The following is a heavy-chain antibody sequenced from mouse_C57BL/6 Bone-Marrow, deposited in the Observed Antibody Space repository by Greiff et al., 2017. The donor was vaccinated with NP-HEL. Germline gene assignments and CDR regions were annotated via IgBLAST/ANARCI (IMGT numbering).Heavy chain of an antibody. V-gene: IGHV1-26*01. Sequence: EVQLQQSGPELVKPGASVKISCKASGYTFTDYYMNWVKQSHGKSLEWIGDINPNNGGTSYNQKFKGKATLTVDKSSSTAYMELRSLTSEDSAVYYCARPRGSQAWFAYWGQGTLVTVSA. CDR1: GYTFTDYY. J-gene: IGHJ3*01. CDR3: ARPRGSQAWFAY. CDR2: INPNNGGT.